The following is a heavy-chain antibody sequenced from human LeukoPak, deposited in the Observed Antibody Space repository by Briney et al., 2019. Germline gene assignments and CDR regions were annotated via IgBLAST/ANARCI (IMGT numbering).Heavy chain of an antibody. J-gene: IGHJ4*02. V-gene: IGHV3-48*03. CDR3: ATTSIAAAVPGCFDY. Sequence: PGGSLGLSCEASGFTFSSYEMNWVRQAPGKGLEWVSYISSSDKTIYYADSTKGRFTVSRDNAKNSLYLQMNSLRAEDTAVYYCATTSIAAAVPGCFDYWGQGTLVTVFS. D-gene: IGHD6-13*01. CDR1: GFTFSSYE. CDR2: ISSSDKTI.